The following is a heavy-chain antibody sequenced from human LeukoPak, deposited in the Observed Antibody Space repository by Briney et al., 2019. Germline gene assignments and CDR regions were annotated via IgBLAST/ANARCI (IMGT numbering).Heavy chain of an antibody. J-gene: IGHJ5*02. V-gene: IGHV1-46*01. CDR1: GYTFTSYY. D-gene: IGHD6-6*01. CDR2: INPSGGST. CDR3: ARDLRAARRRNWFDP. Sequence: ASVKVSCKASGYTFTSYYMHWVRQAPGQGLEWMGIINPSGGSTSYAQKFQGRVTTTRDMSTSTVYMELSSLRSEDTAVYYCARDLRAARRRNWFDPWGQGTLVTVSS.